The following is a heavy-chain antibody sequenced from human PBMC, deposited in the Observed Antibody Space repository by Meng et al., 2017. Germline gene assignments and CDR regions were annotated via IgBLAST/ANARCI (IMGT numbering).Heavy chain of an antibody. CDR2: IYYSGST. J-gene: IGHJ4*02. CDR1: GGSISSYY. V-gene: IGHV4-59*01. Sequence: QVQLQEPGPGRVKPSETLSLTCTVSGGSISSYYWSWIRQPPGKGLEWIGYIYYSGSTNYNPSLKSRVTISVDTPKNQFSLKLSSVTAADTAVYYCARGYDFWSGQYYFDYWGQGTLVTVSS. D-gene: IGHD3-3*01. CDR3: ARGYDFWSGQYYFDY.